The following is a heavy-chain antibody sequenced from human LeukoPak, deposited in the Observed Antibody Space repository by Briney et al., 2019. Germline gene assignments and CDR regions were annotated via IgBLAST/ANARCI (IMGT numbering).Heavy chain of an antibody. CDR2: ISGSGGST. J-gene: IGHJ4*02. CDR1: GFTFSSYA. D-gene: IGHD4-17*01. CDR3: ANQLYGDYLAPDY. Sequence: GGSLRLSCAASGFTFSSYAMSWVRQAPGKGLEWVSAISGSGGSTYYADSVKGRLAISRDNSKNTLYLQMNSLRAEDTAVYYCANQLYGDYLAPDYWGQGTLVTVSS. V-gene: IGHV3-23*01.